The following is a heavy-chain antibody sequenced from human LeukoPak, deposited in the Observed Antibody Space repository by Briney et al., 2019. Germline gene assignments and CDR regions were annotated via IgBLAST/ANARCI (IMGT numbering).Heavy chain of an antibody. CDR1: GGTFSSYG. CDR2: IIPILDVA. J-gene: IGHJ4*02. Sequence: ASVKVSCKASGGTFSSYGISWVRQAPGQGLEWMGRIIPILDVAKYAQRFQGRLTITADESTTTAYMELSGLRSGDTAVYYCAIEGAAGGAFDYWGQGTLVTVSS. V-gene: IGHV1-69*04. D-gene: IGHD1-26*01. CDR3: AIEGAAGGAFDY.